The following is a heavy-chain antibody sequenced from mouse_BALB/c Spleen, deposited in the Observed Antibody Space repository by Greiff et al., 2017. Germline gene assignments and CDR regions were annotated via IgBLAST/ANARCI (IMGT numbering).Heavy chain of an antibody. CDR2: ICSGGST. V-gene: IGHV2-2*02. Sequence: QVQLQQSGPGLVQPSQSLSITCTVSGFSFNSYGVHWVRQSPGKGLEWLGVICSGGSTDYNAAFISRLSISKDNSKTQVFFKMNSLQANDTAIYYCDRSGYHHYYSMDYWGQGTSVTVSS. J-gene: IGHJ4*01. CDR1: GFSFNSYG. D-gene: IGHD2-2*01. CDR3: DRSGYHHYYSMDY.